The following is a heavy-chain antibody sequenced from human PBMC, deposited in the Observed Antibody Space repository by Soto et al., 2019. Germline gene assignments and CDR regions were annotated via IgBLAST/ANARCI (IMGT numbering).Heavy chain of an antibody. CDR2: IIPLFGIP. V-gene: IGHV1-69*01. CDR1: GGTLNNNA. J-gene: IGHJ3*01. D-gene: IGHD6-19*01. CDR3: ARGWTSGWFKGAYDG. Sequence: QVQLVQSGAEVKKPGSSAQVSCRASGGTLNNNAITWVRRAPGQGLAWLGGIIPLFGIPNYPQQFQGRVTITADASTTTSHTELIGLTSDDTAAYYCARGWTSGWFKGAYDGWGQVTMVTVSS.